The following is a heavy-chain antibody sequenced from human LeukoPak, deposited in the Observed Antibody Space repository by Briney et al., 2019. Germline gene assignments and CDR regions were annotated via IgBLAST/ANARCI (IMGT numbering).Heavy chain of an antibody. D-gene: IGHD2-2*01. CDR1: GFTFSSYA. J-gene: IGHJ1*01. V-gene: IGHV3-30-3*01. Sequence: PGGSLRLSCAASGFTFSSYAMHWVRQAPGKGLEWVAVISHDGSNKYYADSVKGRFTISRDNSKNTLYLQMNSLRAEDTAVYYCARDQVGYCSSTSCYLLQHWGQGTLVTVSS. CDR3: ARDQVGYCSSTSCYLLQH. CDR2: ISHDGSNK.